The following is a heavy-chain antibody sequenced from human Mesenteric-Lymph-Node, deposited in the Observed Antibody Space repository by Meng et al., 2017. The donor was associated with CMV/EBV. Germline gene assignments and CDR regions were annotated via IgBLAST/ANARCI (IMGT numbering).Heavy chain of an antibody. V-gene: IGHV3-15*01. J-gene: IGHJ6*02. Sequence: GESLKISCAASGFTFSNAWMSWVRQAPGKGLEWVGRIKSKTDGGTTDYAAPVKGRFTISRDDSKNTLYLQMNSLRAEDTAVYYCAKETGIVVVPAAGYGMDVWGQGTTVTVSS. D-gene: IGHD2-2*01. CDR2: IKSKTDGGTT. CDR3: AKETGIVVVPAAGYGMDV. CDR1: GFTFSNAW.